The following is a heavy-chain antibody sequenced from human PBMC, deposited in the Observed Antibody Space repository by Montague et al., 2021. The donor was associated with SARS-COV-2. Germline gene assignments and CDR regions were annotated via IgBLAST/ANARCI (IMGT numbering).Heavy chain of an antibody. Sequence: SETLSLTCTVSGRSIISTSSHWGWIRQPPGGGLEWIGSISHRENTFYNPSLKSPVTISVDTSKNQFSLKMISVTAADTGIYYCVRVSWYYYGSGAFDYWGQGTLVTVPA. CDR2: ISHRENT. CDR1: GRSIISTSSH. CDR3: VRVSWYYYGSGAFDY. V-gene: IGHV4-39*07. J-gene: IGHJ4*02. D-gene: IGHD3-10*01.